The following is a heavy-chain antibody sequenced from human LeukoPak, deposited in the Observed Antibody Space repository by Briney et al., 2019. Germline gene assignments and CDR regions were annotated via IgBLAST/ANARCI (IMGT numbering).Heavy chain of an antibody. Sequence: PSETLSLTCTVSGGSISSYYWSWIRQPPGKGLEWIGYIYYSGSTNYNPSLKSRVTISVDTSKNQFSLKLSSVTAADTAVYYCAREWATTVRGVTVRFFDYWGQGTLVTVSS. CDR2: IYYSGST. J-gene: IGHJ4*02. CDR1: GGSISSYY. V-gene: IGHV4-59*01. D-gene: IGHD3-10*01. CDR3: AREWATTVRGVTVRFFDY.